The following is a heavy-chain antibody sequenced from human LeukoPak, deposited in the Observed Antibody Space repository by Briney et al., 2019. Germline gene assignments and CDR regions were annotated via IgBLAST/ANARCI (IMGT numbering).Heavy chain of an antibody. J-gene: IGHJ4*02. D-gene: IGHD3-22*01. CDR2: INPNSGGT. CDR1: GYTLIGYY. V-gene: IGHV1-2*02. Sequence: GASVTVSCKTSGYTLIGYYMHWVRQAPGQGLELMGWINPNSGGTNYAQKFQGRVTMTRDTSISTAYMGLSRLRSDDTAVYYCARSSYYYDSTGHFDYWGQGTLVTVSS. CDR3: ARSSYYYDSTGHFDY.